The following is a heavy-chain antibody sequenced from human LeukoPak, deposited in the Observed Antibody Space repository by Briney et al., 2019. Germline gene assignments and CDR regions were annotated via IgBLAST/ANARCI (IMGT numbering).Heavy chain of an antibody. J-gene: IGHJ4*02. CDR3: ARDRTRDGYNQGRVFDY. CDR2: ISYDGSNK. D-gene: IGHD5-24*01. V-gene: IGHV3-30-3*01. Sequence: GGSLRLSCAASRFTFSSYAIHWVRQAPGKGLEWVAVISYDGSNKYYADSVKGRFTISRDNSKNTLFLQMNSLRGEDTAVYYCARDRTRDGYNQGRVFDYWGQGTLVTVSS. CDR1: RFTFSSYA.